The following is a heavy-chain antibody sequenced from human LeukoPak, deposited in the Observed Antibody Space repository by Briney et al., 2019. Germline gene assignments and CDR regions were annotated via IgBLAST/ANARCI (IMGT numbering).Heavy chain of an antibody. CDR3: ASAAQPYYFDY. Sequence: PSETLSLTSAVSGGSISSGGYSWSWIRQPPGKGLEWIGYIYHSGGTYYNPSLKSRATISVDRSKNQFSLKLSSVTAADTAVYYCASAAQPYYFDYWGQGTLVTVSS. CDR2: IYHSGGT. D-gene: IGHD2-2*01. CDR1: GGSISSGGYS. V-gene: IGHV4-30-2*01. J-gene: IGHJ4*02.